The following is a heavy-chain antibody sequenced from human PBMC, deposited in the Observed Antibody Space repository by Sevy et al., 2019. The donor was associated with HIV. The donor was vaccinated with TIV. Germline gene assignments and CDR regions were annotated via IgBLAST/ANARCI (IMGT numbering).Heavy chain of an antibody. CDR3: ARNTYYFDTTGYGAFDM. V-gene: IGHV3-20*04. CDR2: INWSADNT. CDR1: GFTFDDYA. J-gene: IGHJ3*02. D-gene: IGHD3-22*01. Sequence: GGSLRLSCVVSGFTFDDYAMSWVRQAPGKGLEWVSSINWSADNTGYAESVKGRFTISRDSAKKSLNLQMNSLTVEDTALYYCARNTYYFDTTGYGAFDMWGQGTMVTVSS.